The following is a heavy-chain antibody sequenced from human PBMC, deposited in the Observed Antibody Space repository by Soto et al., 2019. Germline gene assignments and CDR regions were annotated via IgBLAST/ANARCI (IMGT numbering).Heavy chain of an antibody. CDR3: AKDLPLTTVTPFDY. D-gene: IGHD4-17*01. CDR2: ISSDSNYI. CDR1: GGSISSGDYY. J-gene: IGHJ4*02. V-gene: IGHV3-11*06. Sequence: QVQLQESGPGLVKPSQTLSLTCTVSGGSISSGDYYWSWIRQPPGKGLEWVSYISSDSNYINYADSVKGRFTVSRDNAKNSLYLQMNSLRAEDTAIYYCAKDLPLTTVTPFDYWGQGSLVTVSS.